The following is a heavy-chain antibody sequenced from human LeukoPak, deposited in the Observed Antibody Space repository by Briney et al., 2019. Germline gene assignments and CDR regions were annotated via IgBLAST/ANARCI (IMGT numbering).Heavy chain of an antibody. CDR2: ISYDGTNK. V-gene: IGHV3-30*18. Sequence: GGSLRLSCAASEFTSSTYGMHWVRQAPGKGLEWVAVISYDGTNKYYADSVKGRFTISRDNSKNTLYLQMNSLRDEDTAMYYCAKGGWAARRHGPFDYWGQGTLVTVSS. CDR3: AKGGWAARRHGPFDY. CDR1: EFTSSTYG. D-gene: IGHD6-6*01. J-gene: IGHJ4*02.